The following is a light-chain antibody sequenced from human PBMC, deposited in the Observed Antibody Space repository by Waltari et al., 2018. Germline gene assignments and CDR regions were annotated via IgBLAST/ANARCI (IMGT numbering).Light chain of an antibody. CDR3: SSYTSSSIV. V-gene: IGLV2-14*03. Sequence: QSALTQPASVSGSPGQSITISCTGTSSDVGGYTYVSWYQQHPGKAPNLMIYDVSNRPSGVSNRFSGSKSGNTASLTISGLQAEDEADYYCSSYTSSSIVFGTGTKVTVL. CDR2: DVS. CDR1: SSDVGGYTY. J-gene: IGLJ1*01.